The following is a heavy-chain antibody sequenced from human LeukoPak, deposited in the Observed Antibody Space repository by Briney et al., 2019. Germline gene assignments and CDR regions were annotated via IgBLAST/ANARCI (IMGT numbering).Heavy chain of an antibody. CDR3: ARATGYSSSYYYGMDV. Sequence: PSETLSLTCTVSGGSISSHYWSWIRQPPGKGLEWIGYIYYSGSTNYNPSLKSRVTISVDTSKNQFSLKLSSVTAADTAVYYCARATGYSSSYYYGMDVWGQGTTVTVSS. CDR2: IYYSGST. V-gene: IGHV4-59*08. D-gene: IGHD6-13*01. J-gene: IGHJ6*02. CDR1: GGSISSHY.